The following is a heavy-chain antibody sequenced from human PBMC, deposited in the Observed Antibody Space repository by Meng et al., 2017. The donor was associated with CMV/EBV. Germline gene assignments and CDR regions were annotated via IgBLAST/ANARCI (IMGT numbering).Heavy chain of an antibody. CDR2: IKQDGSEK. D-gene: IGHD2-2*01. Sequence: GESLKISCAASGFTFSSYWMSWVRQAPGKGLEWVANIKQDGSEKYYVDSVKGRFTISRDNAKNSLYLQMNSLRAEDTAVYYCAGEDIVVVPAAYYYYGMDVWGQGTTITVSS. CDR1: GFTFSSYW. V-gene: IGHV3-7*01. J-gene: IGHJ6*02. CDR3: AGEDIVVVPAAYYYYGMDV.